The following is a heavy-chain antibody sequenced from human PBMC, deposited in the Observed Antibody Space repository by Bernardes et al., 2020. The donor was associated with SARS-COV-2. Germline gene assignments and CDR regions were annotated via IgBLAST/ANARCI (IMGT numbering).Heavy chain of an antibody. CDR1: GDSVSSTSAA. V-gene: IGHV6-1*01. J-gene: IGHJ4*02. D-gene: IGHD3-16*01. CDR2: TYYRSKWNK. Sequence: QTLSLTCAISGDSVSSTSAAWHWFRQSPSRGLEWLGRTYYRSKWNKNYAISVQSRITINPDTSKNQFSLQLNSVTPDDTAVYYCARVGSGGALDFWGQGSLVTVSS. CDR3: ARVGSGGALDF.